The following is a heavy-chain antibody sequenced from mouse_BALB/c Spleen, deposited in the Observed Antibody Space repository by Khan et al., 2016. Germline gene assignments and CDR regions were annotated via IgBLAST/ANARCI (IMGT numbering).Heavy chain of an antibody. D-gene: IGHD1-2*01. V-gene: IGHV3-2*02. CDR3: ARTARIKY. CDR2: ISSSGST. Sequence: EVQLQESGPGLVKPSQSLSLTCTATGYSITSGYVRNWIRQLPGNKQEWMGYISSSGSTNYNPSLKSQTSITRDTSKNQFYLQLNPVTTEDTATYYCARTARIKYWGQGTTLTVSS. J-gene: IGHJ2*01. CDR1: GYSITSGYV.